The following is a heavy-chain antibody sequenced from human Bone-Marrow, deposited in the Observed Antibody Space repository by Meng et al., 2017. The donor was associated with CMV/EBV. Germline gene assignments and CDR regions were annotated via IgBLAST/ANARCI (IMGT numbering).Heavy chain of an antibody. CDR1: GFTFTSSA. D-gene: IGHD3-3*01. J-gene: IGHJ6*02. CDR3: AATQQSGYYDFWSGYYSYYYGMDF. V-gene: IGHV1-58*01. Sequence: SVKVSCKASGFTFTSSAVQWVRQARGQRLEWIGWIVVGSGNTNYAQKFQERVTITRDMSTSTAYMELSSLRSEDTAVYYCAATQQSGYYDFWSGYYSYYYGMDFWGQGTTVTVSS. CDR2: IVVGSGNT.